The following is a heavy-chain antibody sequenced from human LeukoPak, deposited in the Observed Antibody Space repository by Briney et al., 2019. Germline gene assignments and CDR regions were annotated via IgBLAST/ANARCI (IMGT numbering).Heavy chain of an antibody. CDR3: AKPLEARYYYDSSDGAFDI. CDR2: ISGSGGST. J-gene: IGHJ3*02. CDR1: GFTFSSYA. D-gene: IGHD3-22*01. Sequence: PGGSLRLSCAASGFTFSSYAMSWVCQAPGKGLEWVSAISGSGGSTYYADSVKGRFTISRDNSKNTLYLRMNSLRAEDTAVYYCAKPLEARYYYDSSDGAFDIWGQGTMVTVSS. V-gene: IGHV3-23*01.